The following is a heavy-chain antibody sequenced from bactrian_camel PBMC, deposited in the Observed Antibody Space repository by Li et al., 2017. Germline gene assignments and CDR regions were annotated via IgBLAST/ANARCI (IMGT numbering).Heavy chain of an antibody. CDR1: WSTNSKYC. CDR3: AAVLTSNYYTLIATMSHPDRVSY. Sequence: VQLVESGGGSVQAGGSLNLSCAVVRSWSTNSKYCMAWFRQVPGKGREGVAGIDDDGTASYGNFVKGRFTISQDGAKNTLFLLMNSLKPEDTAMYYCAAVLTSNYYTLIATMSHPDRVSYWGQGTQVTVS. J-gene: IGHJ4*01. V-gene: IGHV3S42*01. CDR2: IDDDGTA. D-gene: IGHD4*01.